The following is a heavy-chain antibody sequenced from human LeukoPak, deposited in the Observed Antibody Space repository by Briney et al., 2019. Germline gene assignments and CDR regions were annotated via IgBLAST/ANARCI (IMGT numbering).Heavy chain of an antibody. V-gene: IGHV1-69*05. CDR3: ARSAGQLERRTTTNWFDP. J-gene: IGHJ5*02. CDR1: GGTFSSYA. D-gene: IGHD1-1*01. Sequence: ASVKVSCKASGGTFSSYAISWVRQAPGQGLEWMGGIIPIFGTANYAQKFQGRVTITTDESTSTAYMELSSLRSEDTAVYYCARSAGQLERRTTTNWFDPWGQGTLVTVSS. CDR2: IIPIFGTA.